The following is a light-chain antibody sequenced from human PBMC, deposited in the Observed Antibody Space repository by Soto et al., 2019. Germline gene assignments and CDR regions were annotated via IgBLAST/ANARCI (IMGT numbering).Light chain of an antibody. Sequence: EIVMTQSPATLSVSPGERATLSCRASQSVRTNLAWYQQKPGQAPRLLIFAASTRATGIPARFSGSGSGTQFTLTISSLQSEDFAVYYCHQYNKWPVLNTFGQGTKLEIK. CDR3: HQYNKWPVLNT. V-gene: IGKV3-15*01. J-gene: IGKJ2*01. CDR2: AAS. CDR1: QSVRTN.